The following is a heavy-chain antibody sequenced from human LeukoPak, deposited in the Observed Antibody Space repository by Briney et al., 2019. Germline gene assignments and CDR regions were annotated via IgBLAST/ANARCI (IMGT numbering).Heavy chain of an antibody. J-gene: IGHJ6*03. CDR2: ITSSGDTM. Sequence: GGSLRLSCAASGFTFSSYSMNWGRQAPGKGLEWISYITSSGDTMSYADSVKGRFTISRDNAKNSVYLQMNSLRAEDTAVYYCARAYRYCSSTSCYNMDVWGKGTTVTVSS. CDR1: GFTFSSYS. D-gene: IGHD2-2*02. V-gene: IGHV3-48*01. CDR3: ARAYRYCSSTSCYNMDV.